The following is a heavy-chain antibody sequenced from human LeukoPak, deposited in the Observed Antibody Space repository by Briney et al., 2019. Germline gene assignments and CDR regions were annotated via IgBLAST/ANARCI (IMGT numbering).Heavy chain of an antibody. V-gene: IGHV1-69*13. CDR1: GGTFSSYA. CDR2: IIPIFGTA. D-gene: IGHD1-26*01. CDR3: ARGSESLFGHDAFDI. Sequence: SVKVPCKASGGTFSSYAISWVRQAPGQGLEWMGGIIPIFGTANYAQKFQGRVTITADESTSTAYMELSSLRSEDTAVYYCARGSESLFGHDAFDIWGQGTMVTVSS. J-gene: IGHJ3*02.